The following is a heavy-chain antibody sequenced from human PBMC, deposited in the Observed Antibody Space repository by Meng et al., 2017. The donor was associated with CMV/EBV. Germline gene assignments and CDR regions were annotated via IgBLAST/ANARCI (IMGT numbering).Heavy chain of an antibody. CDR2: IGTIFGTA. V-gene: IGHV1-69*12. CDR3: ASVTGIGWWYFDL. CDR1: GGTLSSYA. Sequence: QVQMGQSGAEAKEPGASVKFSCTAAGGTLSSYAISWVRQAPGQGLEWMGGIGTIFGTANYAQKFQGRVTITADESTSTAYMELSSLRSEDTAVYYCASVTGIGWWYFDLWGRGTLVTVSS. D-gene: IGHD1-20*01. J-gene: IGHJ2*01.